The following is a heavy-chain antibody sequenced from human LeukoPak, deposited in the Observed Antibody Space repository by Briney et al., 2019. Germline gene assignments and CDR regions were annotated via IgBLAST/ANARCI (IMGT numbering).Heavy chain of an antibody. D-gene: IGHD1/OR15-1a*01. V-gene: IGHV3-7*03. CDR3: AGGNSMDV. CDR2: IKSDGSGI. J-gene: IGHJ6*04. Sequence: GGSLRLSCAVSGFPFSNSWMYWVRQAPGKGLEGVANIKSDGSGISYVDSVKGRFIISRDNARNSLYLQMNSLKVEDTAVYFCAGGNSMDVWGKGTTVTVSS. CDR1: GFPFSNSW.